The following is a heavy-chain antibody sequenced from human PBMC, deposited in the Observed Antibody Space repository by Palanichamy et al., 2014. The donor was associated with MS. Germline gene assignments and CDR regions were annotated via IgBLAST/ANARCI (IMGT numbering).Heavy chain of an antibody. V-gene: IGHV3-74*01. Sequence: EVHLVESGGGLVQPGGSLRLSCAASGFTFSSYWLHWVRQVPGKGLVWVSRINGDESTANYADSVKGRFTISRDNAKNTLYLQMNTLRAEDTAVYYCARGYGGNYRIDFWGQGTLVTVSS. CDR3: ARGYGGNYRIDF. D-gene: IGHD4-23*01. CDR1: GFTFSSYW. CDR2: INGDESTA. J-gene: IGHJ4*02.